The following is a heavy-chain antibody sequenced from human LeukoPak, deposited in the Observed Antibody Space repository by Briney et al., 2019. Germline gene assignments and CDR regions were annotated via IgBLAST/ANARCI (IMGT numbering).Heavy chain of an antibody. Sequence: SVKVSCKASGGTFSSYAISWVRQAPGQGLEWMGGIIPIFGTANYAQKFQGRVTITADESASTAYMELSSLRSEDTAVYYCARPTGGIVVGEGMDVWGQGTTVTVSS. CDR2: IIPIFGTA. CDR3: ARPTGGIVVGEGMDV. D-gene: IGHD2-15*01. CDR1: GGTFSSYA. J-gene: IGHJ6*02. V-gene: IGHV1-69*13.